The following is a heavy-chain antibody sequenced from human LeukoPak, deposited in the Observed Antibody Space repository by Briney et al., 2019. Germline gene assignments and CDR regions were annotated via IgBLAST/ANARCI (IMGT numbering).Heavy chain of an antibody. D-gene: IGHD4-11*01. CDR1: GYTFTSYG. Sequence: ASVKVSCKASGYTFTSYGISWVRQAPGQGLEWMGWIGAYNGNTNYAQKLQGRVTMTTDTSTSTAYMELRSLRSDDTAVYYCARADYSNYVVDYWGQGTLVTVSS. CDR2: IGAYNGNT. J-gene: IGHJ4*02. V-gene: IGHV1-18*01. CDR3: ARADYSNYVVDY.